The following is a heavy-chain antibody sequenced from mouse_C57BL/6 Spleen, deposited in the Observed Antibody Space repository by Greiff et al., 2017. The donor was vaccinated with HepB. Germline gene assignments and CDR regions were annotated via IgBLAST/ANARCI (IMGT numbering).Heavy chain of an antibody. CDR1: GYTFTSYG. V-gene: IGHV1-81*01. Sequence: VKLQESGAELARPGASVKLSCKASGYTFTSYGISWVKQRTGQGLEWIGEIYPRSGNTYYNEKFKGKATLTADKSSSTAYMELRSLTSEDSAVYFCARGPGYYFDYWGQGTTLTVSS. J-gene: IGHJ2*01. D-gene: IGHD3-2*02. CDR3: ARGPGYYFDY. CDR2: IYPRSGNT.